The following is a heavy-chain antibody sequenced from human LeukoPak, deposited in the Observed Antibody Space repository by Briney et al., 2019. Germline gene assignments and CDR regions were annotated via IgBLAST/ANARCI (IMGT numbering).Heavy chain of an antibody. J-gene: IGHJ4*02. CDR2: IYDSGST. D-gene: IGHD5-18*01. Sequence: SETLSLTCTVSGGSISGYYWSWLRQPPGKGLEWIGYIYDSGSTSYNPSHKSRVTISVDSSKKQFSLKLSSVTAADTAVYYCVKRIQSAMATGYWGQGTLVTVSS. CDR1: GGSISGYY. V-gene: IGHV4-59*12. CDR3: VKRIQSAMATGY.